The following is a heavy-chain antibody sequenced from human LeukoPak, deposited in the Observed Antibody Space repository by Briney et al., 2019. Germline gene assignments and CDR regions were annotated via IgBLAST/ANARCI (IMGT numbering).Heavy chain of an antibody. Sequence: GGSLRLSCAASGFTFTNAWTSWVRQAPGQGLEWVGRIISNTYGGTTNYAAPVKGRFTISRDDSKSMLYLQMNSLKIEDTAVYYCTTISDLDYWGQGTLVTVSS. CDR3: TTISDLDY. D-gene: IGHD2-21*01. CDR2: IISNTYGGTT. J-gene: IGHJ4*02. CDR1: GFTFTNAW. V-gene: IGHV3-15*01.